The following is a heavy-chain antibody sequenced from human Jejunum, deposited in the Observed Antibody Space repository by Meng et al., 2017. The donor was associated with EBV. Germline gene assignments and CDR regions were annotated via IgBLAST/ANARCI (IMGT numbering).Heavy chain of an antibody. Sequence: QVHLQESAPGLVKPSHTLSLPCAVSGDTLFNGGHYWTWIRQPPGKGLEWIGYIFYTGNTYYNPSLKSRVTISLDISKNQFSLNLTSVTAADTAVYYCARDTNGDYGWVDPWGQGTLVTVSS. CDR1: GDTLFNGGHY. J-gene: IGHJ5*02. D-gene: IGHD4-17*01. CDR2: IFYTGNT. V-gene: IGHV4-30-4*01. CDR3: ARDTNGDYGWVDP.